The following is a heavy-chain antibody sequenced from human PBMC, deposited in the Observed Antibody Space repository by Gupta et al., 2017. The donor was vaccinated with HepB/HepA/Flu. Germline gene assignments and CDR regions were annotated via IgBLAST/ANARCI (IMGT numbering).Heavy chain of an antibody. J-gene: IGHJ4*02. CDR3: ARGPAL. Sequence: QVQLVQSGAEVTKPGASVKVPCKASGYSFIDYAIYWVRQAPGQGLEWMGWINPKSGGTNYAQKFQGRVTMTSDTSISTAYMELSRLTSDDTAVYYCARGPALWGQGTLVTVSS. CDR2: INPKSGGT. CDR1: GYSFIDYA. V-gene: IGHV1-2*02.